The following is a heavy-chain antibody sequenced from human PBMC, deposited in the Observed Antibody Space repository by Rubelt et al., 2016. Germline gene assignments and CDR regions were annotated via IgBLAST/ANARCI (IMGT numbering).Heavy chain of an antibody. CDR2: ISGSGGST. V-gene: IGHV3-23*01. CDR3: ARGLYGSGSYLFDY. J-gene: IGHJ4*02. Sequence: WVSAISGSGGSTYYADSVKGRFTISRDNAKNTLYLHMNSLRAEDTAVYYCARGLYGSGSYLFDYWGQGTLVTVSS. D-gene: IGHD3-10*01.